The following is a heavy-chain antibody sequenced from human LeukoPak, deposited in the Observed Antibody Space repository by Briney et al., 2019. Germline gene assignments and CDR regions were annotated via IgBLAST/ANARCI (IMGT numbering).Heavy chain of an antibody. V-gene: IGHV3-23*01. Sequence: GGSLSLSCAAYGFTFSSYAMSWVRQAPGKGREWVSAISGSGGDAYYADSVKGRFSISRDNSKNTLNLQMNSLRAEDTAVYYCAKSRADFWSSSDVWGKGTTVTVSS. J-gene: IGHJ6*04. D-gene: IGHD3-3*01. CDR3: AKSRADFWSSSDV. CDR1: GFTFSSYA. CDR2: ISGSGGDA.